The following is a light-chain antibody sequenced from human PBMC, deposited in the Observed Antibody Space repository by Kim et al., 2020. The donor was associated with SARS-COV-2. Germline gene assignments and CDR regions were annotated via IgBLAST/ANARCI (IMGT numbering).Light chain of an antibody. V-gene: IGLV3-21*04. Sequence: VSVAPGKTARITCGGNNIGSKSVHWYQQKPGQAPVLVIYYDSDRPSGIPERFSGSNSGNTATLTISRVEAGDEADYYCQVWDSSSDHVVFGGGTKVTVL. CDR2: YDS. CDR3: QVWDSSSDHVV. CDR1: NIGSKS. J-gene: IGLJ2*01.